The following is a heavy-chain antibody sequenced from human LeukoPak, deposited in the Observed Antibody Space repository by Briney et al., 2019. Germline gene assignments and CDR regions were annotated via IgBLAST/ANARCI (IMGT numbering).Heavy chain of an antibody. D-gene: IGHD3-3*01. CDR2: INPNSGDT. CDR3: ASGGGFLEWLSINPDYFDY. V-gene: IGHV1-2*06. Sequence: ASVKVSCKASGYTFTGYHMHWVGQAPGQGLEWMGRINPNSGDTNYAQNFQGRVTMTRDTSISTAYMELSRLRSDDTAVYYCASGGGFLEWLSINPDYFDYWGQGTLVTVSS. CDR1: GYTFTGYH. J-gene: IGHJ4*02.